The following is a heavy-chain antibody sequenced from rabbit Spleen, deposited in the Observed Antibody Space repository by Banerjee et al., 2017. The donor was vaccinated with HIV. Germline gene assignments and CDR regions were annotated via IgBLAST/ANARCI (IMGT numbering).Heavy chain of an antibody. CDR3: ARDSGSSFSSYGMDL. Sequence: QEQLEESGGDLVKPGASLTLTCTASGVSFSGDSYMCWVRQAPGKGLEWIACIEGGSSGFSYFANWAKGRFTISKTSSTTVTLQMTSLTAADTATYFCARDSGSSFSSYGMDLWGQGTLVTVS. J-gene: IGHJ6*01. CDR1: GVSFSGDSY. CDR2: IEGGSSGFS. D-gene: IGHD8-1*01. V-gene: IGHV1S45*01.